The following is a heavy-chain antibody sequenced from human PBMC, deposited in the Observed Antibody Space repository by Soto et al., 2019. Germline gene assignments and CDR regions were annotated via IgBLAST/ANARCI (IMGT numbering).Heavy chain of an antibody. Sequence: EVQLVESGGGLVQPGGALRPSCAASGFTFSDNWMTWVRQAPGKGLEWVANIKEDGSEKYYVDSVKGRFTISRDNAKNSGYLHMDSLSPDDTALYYCAREVRVVMTAPVPDNNWGQGTLVTVSS. CDR3: AREVRVVMTAPVPDNN. CDR1: GFTFSDNW. V-gene: IGHV3-7*03. CDR2: IKEDGSEK. J-gene: IGHJ4*02. D-gene: IGHD2-21*02.